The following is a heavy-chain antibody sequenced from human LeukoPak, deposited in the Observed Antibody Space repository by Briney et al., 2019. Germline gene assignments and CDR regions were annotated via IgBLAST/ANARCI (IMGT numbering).Heavy chain of an antibody. J-gene: IGHJ4*02. CDR3: ARQTGSGLFTLP. CDR2: IYYSGNT. Sequence: PSETLSLTCTVSGVSISSSNSYWGWIRQPPRKGLEWIGSIYYSGNTYYNASVKSRVTISIDSSKNQFSLMLSSVTAADTAVYYCARQTGSGLFTLPGGQGTLVTVSS. D-gene: IGHD3/OR15-3a*01. V-gene: IGHV4-39*01. CDR1: GVSISSSNSY.